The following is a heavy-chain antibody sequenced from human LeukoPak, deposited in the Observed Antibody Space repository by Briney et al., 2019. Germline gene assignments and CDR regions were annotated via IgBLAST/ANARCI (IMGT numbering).Heavy chain of an antibody. Sequence: GGSLRLSCAASGFTFSSYGMHWVRQAPGKGLEWVAFIRYDGSNKCYADSVKGRFTISRDNSKNTLYLQMNSLRAEDTAVYYCAKDVGLRRGYFDYWGQGTLVTVSS. J-gene: IGHJ4*02. V-gene: IGHV3-30*02. CDR2: IRYDGSNK. D-gene: IGHD5/OR15-5a*01. CDR1: GFTFSSYG. CDR3: AKDVGLRRGYFDY.